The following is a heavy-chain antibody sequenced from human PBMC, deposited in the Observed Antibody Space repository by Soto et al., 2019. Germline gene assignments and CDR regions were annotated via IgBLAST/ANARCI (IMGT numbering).Heavy chain of an antibody. V-gene: IGHV1-18*04. Sequence: GASGKVGCKASIYIFTTYGISCLRQAPGQGLEWMGCISPYDGDTYNGKPKYAQKFQGRVTMTADTSTSTAYMELTNLRYDDTAVYFCARSPSDIAVTGSWFDPWGQGTLVTVSS. CDR3: ARSPSDIAVTGSWFDP. CDR2: ISPYDGDT. D-gene: IGHD3-10*01. J-gene: IGHJ5*02. CDR1: IYIFTTYG.